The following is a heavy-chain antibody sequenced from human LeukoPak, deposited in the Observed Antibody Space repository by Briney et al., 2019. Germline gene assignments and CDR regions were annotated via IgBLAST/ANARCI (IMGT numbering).Heavy chain of an antibody. Sequence: KSGGSLRLSCAASGFTFSSYSMNWVRQAPGKGLEWVSSISSSSSYIYYADSVKGRFTISRDNAKNSLYLQMNSLRAEDTAVYYCARDQSMGSMITFGGVIAFWGQGTLVTVSS. V-gene: IGHV3-21*01. CDR2: ISSSSSYI. J-gene: IGHJ4*02. CDR3: ARDQSMGSMITFGGVIAF. CDR1: GFTFSSYS. D-gene: IGHD3-16*02.